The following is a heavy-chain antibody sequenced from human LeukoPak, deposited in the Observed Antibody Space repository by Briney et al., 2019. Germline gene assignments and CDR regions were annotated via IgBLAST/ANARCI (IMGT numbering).Heavy chain of an antibody. D-gene: IGHD2-2*02. V-gene: IGHV4-30-2*01. CDR2: IYHSGST. Sequence: SETLSLTCTVSGGSISSGGYYWSWIRQPPGNGLEWIGYIYHSGSTYYNPSLKSRVTISVDRSKNQFSLKLSSVTAADTAVYYCVSEGYCSSTSCYKGEGYYYYYYMDVWGKGTTVTVSS. J-gene: IGHJ6*03. CDR1: GGSISSGGYY. CDR3: VSEGYCSSTSCYKGEGYYYYYYMDV.